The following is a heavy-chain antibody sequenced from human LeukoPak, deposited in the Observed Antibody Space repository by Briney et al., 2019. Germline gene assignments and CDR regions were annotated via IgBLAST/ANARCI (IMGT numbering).Heavy chain of an antibody. CDR2: IKGDQSTT. J-gene: IGHJ4*02. D-gene: IGHD5/OR15-5a*01. CDR1: GFTFSRHW. V-gene: IGHV3-74*01. CDR3: VRQSTGLDY. Sequence: PGGSLRLSCAASGFTFSRHWMHWVRQAPGKGLVWVSRIKGDQSTTNYADSVRGRFSISRDNSKNTLFLQLDSLRSEDTALYYCVRQSTGLDYWGQGTLVTVSS.